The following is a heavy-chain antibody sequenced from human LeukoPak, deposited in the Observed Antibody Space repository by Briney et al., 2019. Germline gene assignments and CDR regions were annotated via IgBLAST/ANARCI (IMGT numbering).Heavy chain of an antibody. J-gene: IGHJ4*02. D-gene: IGHD3-10*01. CDR2: INHSGST. CDR1: GGSISSSSYY. CDR3: ARRPSYYGSGSPGDY. V-gene: IGHV4-39*07. Sequence: SETLSLTCTVSGGSISSSSYYWGWIRQPPGKGLEWIGEINHSGSTNYNPSLKSRVTISVDTSKNQFSLKLSSVTAADTAVYYCARRPSYYGSGSPGDYWGQGTLVTVSS.